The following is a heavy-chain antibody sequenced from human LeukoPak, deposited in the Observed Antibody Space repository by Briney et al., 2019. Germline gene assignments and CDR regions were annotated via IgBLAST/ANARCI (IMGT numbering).Heavy chain of an antibody. CDR2: IIPIFGTA. CDR1: GGTFSSYA. V-gene: IGHV1-69*05. D-gene: IGHD2-21*02. J-gene: IGHJ4*02. CDR3: SRELAYCGGDCYSGYLFDY. Sequence: GASVKVSCKASGGTFSSYAISWVRQAPGQGLEWMGGIIPIFGTANYAQKFHGRVTITTDESTSTSYMELSSLRSEDTAVYYCSRELAYCGGDCYSGYLFDYWGQGTLVTVSS.